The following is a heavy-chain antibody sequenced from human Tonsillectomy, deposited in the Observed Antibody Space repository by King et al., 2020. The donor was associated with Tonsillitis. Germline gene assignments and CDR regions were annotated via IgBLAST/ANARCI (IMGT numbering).Heavy chain of an antibody. CDR2: ISAYNGNT. D-gene: IGHD3-10*01. Sequence: QLVQSGAEVKKPGASVKVSCKASGYTFTNYGISWVRQTPGQGLEWMGWISAYNGNTNDVQKFQGRVTMPTDTSTSTAYMELRSLRSDDTAVYYCARCDNGSILGCDSFDYWGQGTLVTVSS. J-gene: IGHJ4*02. V-gene: IGHV1-18*01. CDR3: ARCDNGSILGCDSFDY. CDR1: GYTFTNYG.